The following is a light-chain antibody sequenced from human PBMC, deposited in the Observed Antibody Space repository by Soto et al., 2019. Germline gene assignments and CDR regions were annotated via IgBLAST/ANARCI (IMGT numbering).Light chain of an antibody. J-gene: IGLJ2*01. V-gene: IGLV6-57*04. CDR3: QSFHSGAVI. Sequence: NFMLTQPHSVSESPGKTVTVSCTRSSGRIVSNFVQWYQQRPGSAPTTVIYEDNQRPSGVPDRFSGAIDSSSNSASLTISGLKTEDEADYCCQSFHSGAVIFGGGTKLTVL. CDR2: EDN. CDR1: SGRIVSNF.